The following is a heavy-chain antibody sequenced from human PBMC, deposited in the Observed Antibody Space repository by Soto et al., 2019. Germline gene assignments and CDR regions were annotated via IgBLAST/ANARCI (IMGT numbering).Heavy chain of an antibody. D-gene: IGHD3-9*01. CDR1: GGSVSSGSYY. CDR2: IYYSGST. J-gene: IGHJ4*02. Sequence: SETLSLTCTVSGGSVSSGSYYWSWIRQPPGKGLEWIGYIYYSGSTNYNPSPKSRVTISVDTSKKQYSLKMSSVTAAVTVVYYCAREGGYDILTGYHYWGQGTLVTVSS. CDR3: AREGGYDILTGYHY. V-gene: IGHV4-61*01.